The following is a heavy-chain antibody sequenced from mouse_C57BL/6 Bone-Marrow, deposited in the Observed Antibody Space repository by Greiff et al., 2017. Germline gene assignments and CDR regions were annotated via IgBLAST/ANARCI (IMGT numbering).Heavy chain of an antibody. V-gene: IGHV1-81*01. D-gene: IGHD2-3*01. CDR3: ARSRDDGYYDYFDY. Sequence: QVQLKQSGAELARPGASVKLSCKASGYTFTSYGISWVKQRTGQGLEWIGEIYPRSGNTYYNEKFKGKATLTADKSSSTAYMELRSLTSEDSAVYFCARSRDDGYYDYFDYWGQGTTLTVSS. CDR1: GYTFTSYG. CDR2: IYPRSGNT. J-gene: IGHJ2*01.